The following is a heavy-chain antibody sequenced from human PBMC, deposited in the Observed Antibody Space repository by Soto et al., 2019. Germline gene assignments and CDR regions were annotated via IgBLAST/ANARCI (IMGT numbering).Heavy chain of an antibody. Sequence: PSETPSLTCAVSDGSISSSNWWSWVRQPPGKGLEWIGEIYHSGSTNYNPSLKSRVTISVDKSNNQFSLKLSSVTAADTAVYYCANSGGSVSYRWFDPWGQGTLVTVSS. V-gene: IGHV4-4*02. CDR2: IYHSGST. J-gene: IGHJ5*02. D-gene: IGHD3-10*01. CDR1: DGSISSSNW. CDR3: ANSGGSVSYRWFDP.